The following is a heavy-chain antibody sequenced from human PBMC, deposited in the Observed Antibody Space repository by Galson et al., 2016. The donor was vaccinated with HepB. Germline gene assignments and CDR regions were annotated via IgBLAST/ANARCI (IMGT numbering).Heavy chain of an antibody. D-gene: IGHD6-19*01. CDR2: IIPIYGIP. J-gene: IGHJ4*02. CDR3: ARASAVAGTYQPSDY. V-gene: IGHV1-69*13. CDR1: GGSFSTYF. Sequence: SVKVSCKASGGSFSTYFISWVRQAPGQGLEWMGGIIPIYGIPNYAQKFRGRVTITADESTSTAYMELTSLRSEDTAVYYCARASAVAGTYQPSDYWGQGTRVIVSP.